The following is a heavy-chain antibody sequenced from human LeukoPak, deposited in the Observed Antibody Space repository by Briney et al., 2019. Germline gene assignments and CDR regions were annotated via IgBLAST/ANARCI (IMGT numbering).Heavy chain of an antibody. CDR1: GYRFTSYW. Sequence: GESLKISCKGSGYRFTSYWIGWVRQMPGKGLEWMGIIYPGDSDTRYSPSFQGQVTISADKSISTAYLQWSSLKASDTAMYYCARGTYYDFWSGYSSPLDYWGQGTLVTVSS. V-gene: IGHV5-51*01. CDR3: ARGTYYDFWSGYSSPLDY. J-gene: IGHJ4*02. CDR2: IYPGDSDT. D-gene: IGHD3-3*01.